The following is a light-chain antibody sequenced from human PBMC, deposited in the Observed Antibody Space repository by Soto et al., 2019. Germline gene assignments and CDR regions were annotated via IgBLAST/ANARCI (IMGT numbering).Light chain of an antibody. V-gene: IGKV3-15*01. CDR1: QGIGDT. CDR3: QHYVNWPLT. Sequence: EIVMTQSPATLSVSPGEGATLSCRASQGIGDTLAWYQQKPGQTPRLLIYETSIRATGVPARFSGSRSGAEVTLTISSLQSEDFAVYYCQHYVNWPLTFGGGTKVESK. CDR2: ETS. J-gene: IGKJ4*01.